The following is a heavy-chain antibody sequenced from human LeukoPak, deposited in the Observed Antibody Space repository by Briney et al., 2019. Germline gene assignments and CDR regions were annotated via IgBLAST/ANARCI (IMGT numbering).Heavy chain of an antibody. D-gene: IGHD3-3*01. CDR1: GYTFTSYG. CDR3: ATERSGYSPFDY. V-gene: IGHV1-18*01. J-gene: IGHJ4*02. CDR2: ISAYNGNT. Sequence: ASVKVSCKASGYTFTSYGISWVRQAPGQGLEWMGWISAYNGNTNYAQKFQGRVTMTEDTSTDTAYMELSSLRSEDTAVYYCATERSGYSPFDYWGQGTLVTVSS.